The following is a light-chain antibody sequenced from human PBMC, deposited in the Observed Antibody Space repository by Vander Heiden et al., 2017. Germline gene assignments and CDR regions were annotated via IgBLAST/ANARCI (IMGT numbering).Light chain of an antibody. Sequence: QSALTQPASVSGSPGQSLTISCTGTSSDVGGYNYVSWYQQHPGKAPKLMIYDVSSQPSGVSNRFSGSKSGNTASLTISGLQAEDEADYYCSSYTSSSTPLFGGGTKLTVL. CDR2: DVS. CDR1: SSDVGGYNY. CDR3: SSYTSSSTPL. V-gene: IGLV2-14*03. J-gene: IGLJ2*01.